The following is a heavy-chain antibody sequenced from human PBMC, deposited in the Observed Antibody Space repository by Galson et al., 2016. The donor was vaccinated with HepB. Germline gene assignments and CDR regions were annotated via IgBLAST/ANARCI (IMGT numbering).Heavy chain of an antibody. CDR2: ISAYNGNT. Sequence: SVKVSCKASGYTFMSYGLSWVRQAPGQGLEWMGWISAYNGNTNYAQKLQGRVTMTTDTSTSTAYMELRSLRSDDTAVYYCARGSNFEEYYYDSSGYLGAYFDYWGQGTLVTGSS. CDR3: ARGSNFEEYYYDSSGYLGAYFDY. J-gene: IGHJ4*02. CDR1: GYTFMSYG. V-gene: IGHV1-18*01. D-gene: IGHD3-22*01.